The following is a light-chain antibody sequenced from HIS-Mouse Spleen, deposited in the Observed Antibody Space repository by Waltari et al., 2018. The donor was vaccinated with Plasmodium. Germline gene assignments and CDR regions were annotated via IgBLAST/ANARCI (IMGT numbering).Light chain of an antibody. V-gene: IGKV3-20*01. J-gene: IGKJ2*01. Sequence: EIVLPQSPGTLSLSPGGRATVSCRASQSVSSSYLAWYQQKPGQAPRLLIYGASSRATGIPDRFSGSGSGTDFTLTISRLEPEDFAVYYYQQYGSSPYTFGQGTKLEIK. CDR3: QQYGSSPYT. CDR1: QSVSSSY. CDR2: GAS.